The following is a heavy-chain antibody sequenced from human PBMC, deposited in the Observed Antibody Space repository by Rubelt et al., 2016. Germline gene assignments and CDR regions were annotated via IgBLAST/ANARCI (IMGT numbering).Heavy chain of an antibody. CDR3: AREKRGRGSFDY. V-gene: IGHV3-74*01. J-gene: IGHJ4*02. CDR1: GFTFTNYW. CDR2: IHTDGRST. Sequence: EVQLVESGGGLVQPGGYLRLSCAASGFTFTNYWTHWVRQAPGKGLVWILRIHTDGRSTSDADSVKGRCTISRGNAKNTLYLQMNSLRVEDTAVYYCAREKRGRGSFDYWGQGTLVTVSS.